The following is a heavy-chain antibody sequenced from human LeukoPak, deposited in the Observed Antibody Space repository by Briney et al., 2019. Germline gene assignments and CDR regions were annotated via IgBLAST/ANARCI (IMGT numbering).Heavy chain of an antibody. J-gene: IGHJ5*02. Sequence: PVASVKVSCKASGYTFTSYYMHWVRQAPGQGLEWMGIINPSGGSTSYAQKFQGRVTMTRDTSTSTVYMELSSLRSEDTAAYYCARSVVVVAQFDPWGQGTLVTVSS. V-gene: IGHV1-46*01. D-gene: IGHD2-15*01. CDR3: ARSVVVVAQFDP. CDR1: GYTFTSYY. CDR2: INPSGGST.